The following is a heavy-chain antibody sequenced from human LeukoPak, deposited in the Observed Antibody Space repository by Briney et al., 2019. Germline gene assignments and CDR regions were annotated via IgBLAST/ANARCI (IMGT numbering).Heavy chain of an antibody. CDR2: ISGSGGST. V-gene: IGHV3-23*01. CDR3: AKVTKTIFGVVLDYYYYMDD. Sequence: PGGSLRLSCAASGFTFSSYAMSWVRQAPGKGLEWVSAISGSGGSTYYADSVKGRFTISRDNSKNTLYLQMNSLRAEDTAVYYCAKVTKTIFGVVLDYYYYMDDWGKGTTVTVSS. D-gene: IGHD3-3*01. J-gene: IGHJ6*03. CDR1: GFTFSSYA.